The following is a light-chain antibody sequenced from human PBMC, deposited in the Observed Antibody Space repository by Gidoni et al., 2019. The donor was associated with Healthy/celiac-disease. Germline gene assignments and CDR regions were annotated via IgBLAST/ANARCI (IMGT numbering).Light chain of an antibody. CDR2: AAS. Sequence: AIRMTQSPSSLSASTGDRVTITCRASQGISSYLAWYQQKPGKVPKLLLYAASTLQSGVPSRFSGSGSGTDFTLTIRCLQSEDFATYYCQQYYSYPPTFGQGTKVEIK. J-gene: IGKJ1*01. V-gene: IGKV1-8*01. CDR1: QGISSY. CDR3: QQYYSYPPT.